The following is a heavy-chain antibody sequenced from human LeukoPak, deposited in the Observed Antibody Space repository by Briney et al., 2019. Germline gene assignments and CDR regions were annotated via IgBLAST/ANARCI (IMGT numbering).Heavy chain of an antibody. D-gene: IGHD3-3*01. CDR1: GFTFSSYS. CDR3: AREVRFRSGYYEDY. Sequence: GGSLRLSCAASGFTFSSYSMNWVRQAPGKGLEWVSYISSSSSTIYYADSVKGRFTISRDNAKNSLYLQMNSLRDEDTAAYYCAREVRFRSGYYEDYWGQGTLVTVSS. CDR2: ISSSSSTI. J-gene: IGHJ4*02. V-gene: IGHV3-48*02.